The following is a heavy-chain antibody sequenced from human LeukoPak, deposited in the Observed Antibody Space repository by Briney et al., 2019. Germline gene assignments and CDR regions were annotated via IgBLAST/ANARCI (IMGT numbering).Heavy chain of an antibody. Sequence: GGSLRLSCAASGFTFRSYSMNWVRQAPGKGLEGVSFISVGSSAIYYADSVKGRFTISRDNARSSLYLQMNSLRAEDTAVYYCVRDLEILTAYYKGYFDYWGQGTLVTVSS. J-gene: IGHJ4*02. CDR1: GFTFRSYS. CDR3: VRDLEILTAYYKGYFDY. V-gene: IGHV3-48*04. CDR2: ISVGSSAI. D-gene: IGHD3-9*01.